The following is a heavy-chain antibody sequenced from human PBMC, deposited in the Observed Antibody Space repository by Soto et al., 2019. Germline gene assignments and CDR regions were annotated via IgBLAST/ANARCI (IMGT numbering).Heavy chain of an antibody. CDR3: ARVRYYGSGSYLSYYYYMDV. CDR1: GGSISSSSYY. D-gene: IGHD3-10*01. CDR2: IYYSGST. J-gene: IGHJ6*03. V-gene: IGHV4-39*01. Sequence: SETLSLTCTVSGGSISSSSYYWGWIRQPPGKGLEWIGSIYYSGSTYYNPSLKSRVTISVDTSKNQFSLKLSSVTAADTAVYYCARVRYYGSGSYLSYYYYMDVWGKGTTVTVSS.